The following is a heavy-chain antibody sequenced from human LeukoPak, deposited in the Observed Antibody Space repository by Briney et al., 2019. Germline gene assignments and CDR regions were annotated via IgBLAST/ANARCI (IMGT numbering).Heavy chain of an antibody. V-gene: IGHV1-69*13. D-gene: IGHD3-22*01. J-gene: IGHJ6*02. CDR2: IIPIFGTA. Sequence: VASVKVSCKASGGTSSSYAISWVRQAPGQGLEWMGGIIPIFGTANYAQKFQGRVTITADESTSTAYMELSSLRSEDTAVYYCARVLEGDYYDSSGYYYSEVYYYYGMDVWGQGTTVTVSS. CDR1: GGTSSSYA. CDR3: ARVLEGDYYDSSGYYYSEVYYYYGMDV.